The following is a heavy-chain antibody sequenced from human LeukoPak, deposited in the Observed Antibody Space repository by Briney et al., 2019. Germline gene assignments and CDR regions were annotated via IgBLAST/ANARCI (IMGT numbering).Heavy chain of an antibody. J-gene: IGHJ4*02. D-gene: IGHD3-10*01. CDR3: ARADPYGSGSYYIDY. Sequence: SVKVSCKASVDTFSSYAISWVRQAPGQGLEWMGRIIPILGIANYAQKFQGRVTITADKSTSTAYMELSSLRSEDTAVYYCARADPYGSGSYYIDYWGQGTLVTVSS. CDR1: VDTFSSYA. V-gene: IGHV1-69*04. CDR2: IIPILGIA.